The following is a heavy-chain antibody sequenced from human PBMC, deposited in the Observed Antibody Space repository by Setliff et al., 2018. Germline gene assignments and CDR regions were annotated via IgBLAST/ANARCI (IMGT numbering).Heavy chain of an antibody. D-gene: IGHD2-21*02. Sequence: PSETLSLTCTVSDDSISSRHYYWSWIRQSAGKGLECIGRIYTDGSTKYNPSLNSRVTLLIDTAKNQISLRLSSVTAADTAVYFCARVTGFSYMDVWGKGTTVTVS. J-gene: IGHJ6*03. CDR2: IYTDGST. CDR3: ARVTGFSYMDV. CDR1: DDSISSRHYY. V-gene: IGHV4-61*02.